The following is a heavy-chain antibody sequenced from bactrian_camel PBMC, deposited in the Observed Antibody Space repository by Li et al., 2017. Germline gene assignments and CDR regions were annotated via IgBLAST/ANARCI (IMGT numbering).Heavy chain of an antibody. CDR1: GYTYKSVC. Sequence: VQLVESGGASVQSGESLRLSCVASGYTYKSVCMGWFRKAPGKEREAVAAIDSYGSTRYGDSVKGRFTISKDNAKNTLCLQMNSLKPGDTGVYYCAAGNLRLCSPRLLSEGTWSSSFVWGQGTQVTVS. D-gene: IGHD3*01. CDR3: AAGNLRLCSPRLLSEGTWSSSFV. J-gene: IGHJ4*01. CDR2: IDSYGST. V-gene: IGHV3S53*01.